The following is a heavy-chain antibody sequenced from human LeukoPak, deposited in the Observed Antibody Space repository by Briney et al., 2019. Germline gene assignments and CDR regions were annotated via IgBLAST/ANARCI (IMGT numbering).Heavy chain of an antibody. V-gene: IGHV3-30-3*01. J-gene: IGHJ5*02. D-gene: IGHD3-16*01. CDR2: ISFDGSNK. Sequence: GGSLRLSCAASGFTFSSYTIHWVRQPPGKGLEWVAVISFDGSNKYYADSVKGRFTISRDNSKNTLYLQMNSQRAEDTAVYYCAREELGSSLGFDPWGQGTLVTVSS. CDR3: AREELGSSLGFDP. CDR1: GFTFSSYT.